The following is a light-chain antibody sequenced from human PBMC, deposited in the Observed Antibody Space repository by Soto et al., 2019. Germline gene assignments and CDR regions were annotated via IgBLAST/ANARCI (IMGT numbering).Light chain of an antibody. V-gene: IGKV3-15*01. Sequence: EIVMTQSPATQSVSPGERATLSCRASQSVSRNLAWYQQKPGQAPRLLIYGASTRSTGIPARFSGSGSGTEFTLTISSLQSEDFAVYYCQQYNNWPPYTFGQGTKVDIK. CDR3: QQYNNWPPYT. CDR1: QSVSRN. J-gene: IGKJ2*01. CDR2: GAS.